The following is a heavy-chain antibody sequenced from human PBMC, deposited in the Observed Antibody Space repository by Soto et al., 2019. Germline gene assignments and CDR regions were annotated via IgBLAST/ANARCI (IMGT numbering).Heavy chain of an antibody. J-gene: IGHJ4*02. V-gene: IGHV1-69*01. Sequence: QVQLVQSGAEVKKPGSSVKVSCKASGGTFSRYALSWVRQAPGQGPEWMGGNVPIFGTANYAQKFQGRVTITADESTSTAYMELRSLRSEDTAVYYCARDYSSSWYAYWGQGTLVTVSS. CDR1: GGTFSRYA. D-gene: IGHD6-13*01. CDR3: ARDYSSSWYAY. CDR2: NVPIFGTA.